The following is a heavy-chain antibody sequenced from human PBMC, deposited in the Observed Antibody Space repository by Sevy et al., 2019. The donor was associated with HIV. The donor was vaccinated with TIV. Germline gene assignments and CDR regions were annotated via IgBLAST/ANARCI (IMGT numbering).Heavy chain of an antibody. CDR1: GFTFSNAW. J-gene: IGHJ4*02. CDR2: IKSKTDGGTT. Sequence: GGCLRLSCAASGFTFSNAWMSWVRQAPGKGLEWVGRIKSKTDGGTTDYAAPVKGRFTISRDDSKNTLYLQMNSLKTEDTAVYYCTTDGVVVPAAPYYFDYWGQGTLVTVSS. V-gene: IGHV3-15*01. D-gene: IGHD2-2*01. CDR3: TTDGVVVPAAPYYFDY.